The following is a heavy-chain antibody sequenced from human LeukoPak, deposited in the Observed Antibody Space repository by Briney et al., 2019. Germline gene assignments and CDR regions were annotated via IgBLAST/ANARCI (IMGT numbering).Heavy chain of an antibody. D-gene: IGHD3-3*01. V-gene: IGHV1-69*13. CDR1: GGTFSSYA. Sequence: SVKVSCKASGGTFSSYAISWVRQAPGQGLEWMGGIIPIFGTANYAQKFQGRVTITADESTSTAYMELRSLRSDDTAVYYCAREGYDFWSGYPYGMDVWGQGTTVTVSS. CDR3: AREGYDFWSGYPYGMDV. CDR2: IIPIFGTA. J-gene: IGHJ6*02.